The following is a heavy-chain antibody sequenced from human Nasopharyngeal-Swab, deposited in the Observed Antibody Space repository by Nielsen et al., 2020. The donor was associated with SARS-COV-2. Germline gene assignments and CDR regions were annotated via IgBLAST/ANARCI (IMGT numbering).Heavy chain of an antibody. Sequence: SLKISCAASGFTFSSYGMHWVRQAPGKGLEWVAVISYDGSNKYYADSVKGRFTISRDNSKNTLYLQMNSLRAEDTAVYYCAKEPSSESYPSWGQGTLVTVSS. CDR1: GFTFSSYG. CDR3: AKEPSSESYPS. V-gene: IGHV3-30*18. CDR2: ISYDGSNK. J-gene: IGHJ4*02. D-gene: IGHD1-26*01.